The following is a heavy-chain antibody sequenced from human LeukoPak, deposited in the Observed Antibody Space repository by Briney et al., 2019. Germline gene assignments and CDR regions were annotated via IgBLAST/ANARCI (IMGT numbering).Heavy chain of an antibody. J-gene: IGHJ6*03. CDR3: ATSHDTSTYYYYMDV. V-gene: IGHV4-39*01. D-gene: IGHD3-22*01. CDR1: GGSISSSSYY. Sequence: KASEALSLTXTVSGGSISSSSYYWGWVRQPPGKGLEWIGNIYYTGSTNYNPSLRSRLTISIDTSKNQFSLKLNSVTAADTAVYFCATSHDTSTYYYYMDVWGKGTTVTVSS. CDR2: IYYTGST.